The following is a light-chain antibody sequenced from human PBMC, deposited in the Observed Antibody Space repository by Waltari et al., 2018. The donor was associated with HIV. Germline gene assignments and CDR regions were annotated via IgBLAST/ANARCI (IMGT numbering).Light chain of an antibody. Sequence: QSALTQPASVSGTPGESISILCAGSTSDIGARRYSPWYQQSPGRAPKLIISDVTRRPPGVSDRFSGSKSANTASLTISDLQPEDEADYYCSSFTTTGYSIFGGGTRLTVL. CDR3: SSFTTTGYSI. CDR1: TSDIGARRY. V-gene: IGLV2-14*03. J-gene: IGLJ2*01. CDR2: DVT.